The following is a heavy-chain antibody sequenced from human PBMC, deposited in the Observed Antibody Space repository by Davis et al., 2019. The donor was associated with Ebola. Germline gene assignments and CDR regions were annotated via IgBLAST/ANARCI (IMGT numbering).Heavy chain of an antibody. J-gene: IGHJ4*02. V-gene: IGHV4-34*01. CDR3: ARVAAEYSSSSAFDY. D-gene: IGHD6-6*01. Sequence: SKTLSLTCAVYSGSFSGYYWSWIRQPPGKGLEWIGEINHSGSTNYNPSLKSRVTISVDKSKNQFSLKLSSVIAADMAIYYCARVAAEYSSSSAFDYWGQGTLVTVSS. CDR1: SGSFSGYY. CDR2: INHSGST.